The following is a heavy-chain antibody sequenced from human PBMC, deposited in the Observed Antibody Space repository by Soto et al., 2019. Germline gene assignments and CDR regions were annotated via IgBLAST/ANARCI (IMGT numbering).Heavy chain of an antibody. D-gene: IGHD6-13*01. CDR1: GGTFSSYA. V-gene: IGHV1-69*13. J-gene: IGHJ4*02. Sequence: SEKVSCKASGGTFSSYAISWVRQAPGKGLEWMGGIIPIFGTANYAQKFQGRVTITADESTSTAYMELSSPRSEDTAVYHCARVDISTLDYWGQGTLVTVSS. CDR3: ARVDISTLDY. CDR2: IIPIFGTA.